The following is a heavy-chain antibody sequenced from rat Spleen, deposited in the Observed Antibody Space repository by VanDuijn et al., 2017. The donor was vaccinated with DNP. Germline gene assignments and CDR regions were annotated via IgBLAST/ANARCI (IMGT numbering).Heavy chain of an antibody. D-gene: IGHD1-3*01. J-gene: IGHJ1*01. CDR3: ARTHFNNGNYEGYFDF. V-gene: IGHV5S11*01. CDR2: ISPGGVNT. Sequence: EVQLVESGGGLVQPGRSLKLSCAASGFTFSNYYMAWVRQAPTQGLEWVAAISPGGVNTYFRDSVRGRFTISRDDAKSTLYLQMDSLRSEETATYFCARTHFNNGNYEGYFDFWGPGTMVTVSS. CDR1: GFTFSNYY.